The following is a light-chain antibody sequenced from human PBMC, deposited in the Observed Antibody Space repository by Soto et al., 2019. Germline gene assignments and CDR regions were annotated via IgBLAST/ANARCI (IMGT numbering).Light chain of an antibody. CDR1: QSVSSSY. CDR2: VAS. CDR3: QQYGSSPGT. V-gene: IGKV3-20*01. Sequence: EIVLTQSPGTLSLSPGERATLSCRASQSVSSSYLAWYQQKPGQALRLLIYVASSRATGIPDRFSGSGSGTDFTLTISRLEPEDFAVYYCQQYGSSPGTFGQGTKLEIK. J-gene: IGKJ2*01.